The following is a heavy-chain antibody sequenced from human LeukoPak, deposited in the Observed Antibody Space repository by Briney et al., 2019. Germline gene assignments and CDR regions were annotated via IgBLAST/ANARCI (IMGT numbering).Heavy chain of an antibody. CDR2: ISAYNGNT. D-gene: IGHD1-26*01. CDR1: GYTFTSYG. J-gene: IGHJ6*02. Sequence: ASVKVSCKASGYTFTSYGISWVRQAPGQGLEWMGWISAYNGNTNYARKLQGRVTMTTDTSTSTAYMELRSLRSDDTAVYYCARSSGDSGNYYYYGMDVWGQGTTVTVSS. V-gene: IGHV1-18*01. CDR3: ARSSGDSGNYYYYGMDV.